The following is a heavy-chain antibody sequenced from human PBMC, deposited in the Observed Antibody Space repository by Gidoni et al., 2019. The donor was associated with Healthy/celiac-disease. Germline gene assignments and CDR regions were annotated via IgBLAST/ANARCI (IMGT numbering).Heavy chain of an antibody. Sequence: QVQLVQSGAEVKKPGASVKVSCKASGYTFTSYAMHWVRQAPGQRVEWMGWINAGNGNTKYSQKFQGRVTITRDTSASTAYMELSSLRSEDTAVYYCARDPPPHIYYDNPEPYYFDYWGQGTLVTVSS. J-gene: IGHJ4*02. CDR1: GYTFTSYA. V-gene: IGHV1-3*01. CDR2: INAGNGNT. D-gene: IGHD3-22*01. CDR3: ARDPPPHIYYDNPEPYYFDY.